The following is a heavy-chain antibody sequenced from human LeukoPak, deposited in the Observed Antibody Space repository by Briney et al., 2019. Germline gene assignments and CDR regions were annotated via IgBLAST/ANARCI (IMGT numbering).Heavy chain of an antibody. J-gene: IGHJ4*02. CDR3: ARAYGDYGILDY. CDR2: MNPNSGNT. Sequence: ASVKVSCKASGYTFTSYDINWVRQATGQGLEWMGWMNPNSGNTGYAQKFQGRVTMTRNTSISTVYMELSSLRSEDTAVYYCARAYGDYGILDYWGQGTLVTVSS. V-gene: IGHV1-8*01. D-gene: IGHD4-17*01. CDR1: GYTFTSYD.